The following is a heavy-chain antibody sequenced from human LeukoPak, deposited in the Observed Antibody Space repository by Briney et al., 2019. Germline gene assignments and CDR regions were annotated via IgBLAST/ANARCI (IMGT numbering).Heavy chain of an antibody. D-gene: IGHD6-25*01. CDR1: GYSFTSYW. V-gene: IGHV5-51*01. Sequence: GESLQISCKGSGYSFTSYWIGWVRQMPGKGLEWMGIIYPGDSDTRYSPSFQGQVTISADKSISTAYLQWSSLKASDTAMYYCARKGMGSGWNYYMDVWGKGTPVTVSS. CDR2: IYPGDSDT. J-gene: IGHJ6*03. CDR3: ARKGMGSGWNYYMDV.